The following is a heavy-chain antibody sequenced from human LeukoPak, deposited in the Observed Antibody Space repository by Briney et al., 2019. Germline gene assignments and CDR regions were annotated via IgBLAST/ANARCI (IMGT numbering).Heavy chain of an antibody. V-gene: IGHV4-34*01. J-gene: IGHJ6*03. CDR1: GGSFSGYY. CDR2: IYYSGST. Sequence: SETLSLTCAVYGGSFSGYYWSWIRQPPGKGLEWIGSIYYSGSTYYNPSLKSRVTISVDTSKNQFSLKLSSVTAADTAVYYCARGVYMDVWGKGTTVTVSS. CDR3: ARGVYMDV.